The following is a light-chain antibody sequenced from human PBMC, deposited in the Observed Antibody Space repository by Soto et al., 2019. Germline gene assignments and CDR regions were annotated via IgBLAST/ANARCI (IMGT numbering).Light chain of an antibody. CDR1: SSNIGAGYD. Sequence: QSVLTQPPSVSGAPGQRVTISCTGSSSNIGAGYDVHWYQQLPGTAPKLLIYGNSNRPSGVPDRCSGSKSSTSASLAITGLQADDEADYYCQSYDSSLSGSVFGGGTQLTVL. CDR2: GNS. V-gene: IGLV1-40*01. J-gene: IGLJ3*02. CDR3: QSYDSSLSGSV.